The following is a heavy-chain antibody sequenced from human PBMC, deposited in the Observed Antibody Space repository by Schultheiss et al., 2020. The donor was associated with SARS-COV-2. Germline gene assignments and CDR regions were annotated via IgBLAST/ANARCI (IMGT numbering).Heavy chain of an antibody. CDR1: GYTFTSHG. D-gene: IGHD2-15*01. CDR3: ARGLGYCSGGSCNWFDP. V-gene: IGHV1-18*04. J-gene: IGHJ5*02. Sequence: ASVKVSCKASGYTFTSHGISWVRQAPGQGFEWMGWISGYNGYTNYAQKLQGRVTMTTDTSTSTAYMELRSLRSDDTAVYYCARGLGYCSGGSCNWFDPWGQGTLVTVSS. CDR2: ISGYNGYT.